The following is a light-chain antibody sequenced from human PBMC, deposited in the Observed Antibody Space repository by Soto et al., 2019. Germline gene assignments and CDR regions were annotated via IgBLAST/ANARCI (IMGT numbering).Light chain of an antibody. J-gene: IGKJ1*01. CDR3: QQSYSTLWT. V-gene: IGKV1-39*01. CDR1: QNIDRY. CDR2: RAS. Sequence: DIQVTQSPSSLSASVGDRVTITCRASQNIDRYLNWYQLKPGKAPRLLIFRASNLQNGVPPRFSGSGSVTNFNLTNSYLQPEDIATYSCQQSYSTLWTFGQGTKVEMK.